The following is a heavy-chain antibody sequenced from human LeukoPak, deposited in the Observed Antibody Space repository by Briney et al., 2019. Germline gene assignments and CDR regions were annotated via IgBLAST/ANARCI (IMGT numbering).Heavy chain of an antibody. Sequence: TGGSPRLSCAASGFTFSSYSMNWVPQAPGKGLEWVSSISSSSSYIYYADSVKGRFTISRDNAKNSLYLQVNSLRAEDTAVYYCAREIALAGLNDYWGQGTLVTVSS. D-gene: IGHD6-19*01. CDR1: GFTFSSYS. CDR3: AREIALAGLNDY. CDR2: ISSSSSYI. J-gene: IGHJ4*02. V-gene: IGHV3-21*01.